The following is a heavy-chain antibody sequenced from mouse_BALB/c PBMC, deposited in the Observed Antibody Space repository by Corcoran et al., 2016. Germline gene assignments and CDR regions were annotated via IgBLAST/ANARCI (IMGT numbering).Heavy chain of an antibody. CDR1: GFDFSRYW. Sequence: EVKLLESGGGLVQPGGSLKLSCAASGFDFSRYWISWVRQAPGKGLEWIGEINPDSSTKNYTPSLKDKFIISRDNAKNTLYLQMSKVRSEDTARYYCARNYDWGFDYWGQGTTLTVSS. D-gene: IGHD2-4*01. CDR2: INPDSSTK. J-gene: IGHJ2*01. CDR3: ARNYDWGFDY. V-gene: IGHV4-1*02.